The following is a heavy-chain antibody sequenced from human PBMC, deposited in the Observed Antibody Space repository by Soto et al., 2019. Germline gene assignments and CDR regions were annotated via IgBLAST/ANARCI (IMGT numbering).Heavy chain of an antibody. CDR2: ISGSSSTI. CDR3: WRGAGTTGYY. D-gene: IGHD1-1*01. CDR1: GFAFSSYS. V-gene: IGHV3-48*02. Sequence: PGGSLTLSCAASGFAFSSYSMNWVRQAPGKGLEWVSYISGSSSTIYYADSVRGRFTISRDNAKNSLYLQMNSLRDEDTAVYYCWRGAGTTGYYWGQGTLVTVSS. J-gene: IGHJ4*02.